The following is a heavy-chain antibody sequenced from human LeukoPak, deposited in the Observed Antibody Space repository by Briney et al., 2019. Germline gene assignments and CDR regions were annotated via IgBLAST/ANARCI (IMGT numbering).Heavy chain of an antibody. CDR2: ISSSSSTI. D-gene: IGHD4-17*01. CDR1: GFTFSSCS. V-gene: IGHV3-48*01. CDR3: ARGDKQDYGDYDGRYYFDY. J-gene: IGHJ4*02. Sequence: GGSLRLSCAASGFTFSSCSMNWVRQAPGKGLEWVSYISSSSSTIYYADSVKGRFTISRDNAKNSLYLQMNSLRAEDTAVYYCARGDKQDYGDYDGRYYFDYWGQGTLVTVSS.